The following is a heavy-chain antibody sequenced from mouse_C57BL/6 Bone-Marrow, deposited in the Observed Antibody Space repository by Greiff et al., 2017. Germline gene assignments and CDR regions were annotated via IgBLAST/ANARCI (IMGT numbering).Heavy chain of an antibody. J-gene: IGHJ3*01. V-gene: IGHV2-2*01. Sequence: VKLMESGPGPVQPSQSLSIIRTVSGLSLTSYGVHWVRQSPGKGLEWLGVIWSGGSTDYHAAFISRLSISKDNSKSQVFLKMNSLQADDTAIYYCAKSAGYLFAYWGQGTLVTVSA. CDR2: IWSGGST. CDR1: GLSLTSYG. D-gene: IGHD2-2*01. CDR3: AKSAGYLFAY.